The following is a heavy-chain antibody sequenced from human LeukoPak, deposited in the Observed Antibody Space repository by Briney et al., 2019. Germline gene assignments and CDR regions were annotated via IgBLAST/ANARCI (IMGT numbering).Heavy chain of an antibody. V-gene: IGHV4-34*01. D-gene: IGHD6-19*01. J-gene: IGHJ4*02. CDR3: ARFGSGWHYFDY. CDR2: INHSGST. Sequence: SETLSLTCAVYGGSFSGYYWSWIRQPPGKGLEWIGEINHSGSTNYNPSLKSRVTISVDTSKNHFSLKLSSVTAADTAVYYCARFGSGWHYFDYWGQGTLVTVSS. CDR1: GGSFSGYY.